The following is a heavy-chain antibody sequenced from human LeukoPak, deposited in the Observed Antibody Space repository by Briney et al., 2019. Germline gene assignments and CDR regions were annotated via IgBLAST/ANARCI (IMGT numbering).Heavy chain of an antibody. CDR1: GGSVNSGSYF. V-gene: IGHV4-61*01. CDR3: ATDYSNFYGMDV. Sequence: KTSETLSLTCTVSGGSVNSGSYFWSWIRQPPGKGLEWIGYIQNSARTNYNPSLESRVTISVDSSKDQFSLRLSSVTAADTAVYYCATDYSNFYGMDVWGQGTTVTVSS. J-gene: IGHJ6*02. CDR2: IQNSART. D-gene: IGHD4-11*01.